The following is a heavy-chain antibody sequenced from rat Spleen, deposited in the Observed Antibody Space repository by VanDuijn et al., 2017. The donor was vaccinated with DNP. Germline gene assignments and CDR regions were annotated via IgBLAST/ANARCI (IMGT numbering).Heavy chain of an antibody. CDR3: ARRPQTGPFDY. CDR2: ISYDGSST. Sequence: EVQLVESGGGLVQPGRSLILSCTASGFTFSDHNMAWVRQAPKKGLEWVATISYDGSSTYYRDSVKGRFTISRDNAKSTLYLQMDSLRSEDTATYYCARRPQTGPFDYWGQGVMVTVSS. CDR1: GFTFSDHN. D-gene: IGHD5-1*01. V-gene: IGHV5-7*01. J-gene: IGHJ2*01.